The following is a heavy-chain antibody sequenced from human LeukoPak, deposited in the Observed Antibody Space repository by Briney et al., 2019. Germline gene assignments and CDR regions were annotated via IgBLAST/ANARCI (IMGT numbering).Heavy chain of an antibody. J-gene: IGHJ3*02. CDR1: GFTFSSYS. V-gene: IGHV3-21*01. CDR3: ARGHCSSTSCYTIDAFDI. CDR2: MSSSSSYI. D-gene: IGHD2-2*02. Sequence: PGGSLRLSCAASGFTFSSYSMNWVRQAPGKGLEWVSSMSSSSSYIYYADSVKGRFTISRDNAKNSLYLQMNSLRAEDTAVYYCARGHCSSTSCYTIDAFDIWGQGTMVTVSS.